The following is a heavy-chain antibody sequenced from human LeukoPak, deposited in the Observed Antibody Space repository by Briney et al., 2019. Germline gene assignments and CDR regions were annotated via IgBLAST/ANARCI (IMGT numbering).Heavy chain of an antibody. V-gene: IGHV3-48*03. Sequence: QPGGSLRLSCAASGFTFRSFEMNWVRQAPGKGLEWVSYISGTGAAMYYPDSVKGRFTISRDNAKDSLYLQMNSLRAEGTAVYYCAREGDLYDRSTSSQFDYWGQGTLVTVSS. CDR3: AREGDLYDRSTSSQFDY. CDR1: GFTFRSFE. J-gene: IGHJ4*02. CDR2: ISGTGAAM. D-gene: IGHD3-22*01.